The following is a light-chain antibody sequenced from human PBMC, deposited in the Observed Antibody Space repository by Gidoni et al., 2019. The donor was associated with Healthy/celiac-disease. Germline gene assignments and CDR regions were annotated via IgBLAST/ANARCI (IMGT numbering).Light chain of an antibody. Sequence: ETVLTQSPATLSLSTGERATLSCRASQSVSSFLAWYQQKPGQAPRLLIYDASNRATGIPARFSGSGSGTDFTLTISSLEPEDFAVYYCHQRSNWPPITFGQGTRLEIK. CDR1: QSVSSF. V-gene: IGKV3-11*01. J-gene: IGKJ5*01. CDR3: HQRSNWPPIT. CDR2: DAS.